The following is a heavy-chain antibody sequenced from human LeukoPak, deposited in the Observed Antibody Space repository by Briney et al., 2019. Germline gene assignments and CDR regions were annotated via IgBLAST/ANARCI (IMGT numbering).Heavy chain of an antibody. D-gene: IGHD6-13*01. Sequence: ASVKVSCKASGGTFSSYAISWVRQAPGKGLEWMGGFDPEDGETIYAQKFQGRVTMTEDTSTDTAYMELSSLRSEDTAVYYCATGESIAAAGNNWFDPWGQGTLVTVSS. CDR1: GGTFSSYA. V-gene: IGHV1-24*01. CDR2: FDPEDGET. J-gene: IGHJ5*02. CDR3: ATGESIAAAGNNWFDP.